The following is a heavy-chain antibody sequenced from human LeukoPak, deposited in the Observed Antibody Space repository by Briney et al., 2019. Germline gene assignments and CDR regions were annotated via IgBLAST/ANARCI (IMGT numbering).Heavy chain of an antibody. CDR2: IIPIFGTA. J-gene: IGHJ4*02. CDR3: ACALYYYDSSGYYQFRDY. CDR1: GGTFISYA. V-gene: IGHV1-69*05. Sequence: SVKVSCKASGGTFISYAISWVRQAHGQGLEWMGRIIPIFGTANYAQKFQGRVTITTDESTSTAYMELSSLRSEDTAVYYCACALYYYDSSGYYQFRDYWGQGTLVTVSS. D-gene: IGHD3-22*01.